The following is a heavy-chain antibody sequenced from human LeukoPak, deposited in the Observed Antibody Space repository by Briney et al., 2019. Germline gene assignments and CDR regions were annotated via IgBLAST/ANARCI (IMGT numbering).Heavy chain of an antibody. V-gene: IGHV4-59*01. CDR2: ISYSGST. CDR3: ARDEFYYGSGSYYGFDY. D-gene: IGHD3-10*01. J-gene: IGHJ4*02. Sequence: SETLSLTCTVSGGSISNYYLSWIRQPPGKGLEWMGYISYSGSTNYNPSLKSRVTISLDTSKNQFSLKLSSVTAADTAVYYCARDEFYYGSGSYYGFDYWGQGTLVTVS. CDR1: GGSISNYY.